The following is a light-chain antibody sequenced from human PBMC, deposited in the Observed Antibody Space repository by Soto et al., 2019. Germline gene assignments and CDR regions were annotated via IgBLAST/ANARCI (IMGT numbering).Light chain of an antibody. Sequence: EFVLTQSPGTLSLSPGERATLSCRASQTVRNNYLAWYQQKPGQAPRLLIYDASSRATGIPDRFSGGGSGTDFTLTISRLEPGDFAVYYCQQYGRSPYTFGQGTTLEIK. CDR2: DAS. CDR3: QQYGRSPYT. CDR1: QTVRNNY. V-gene: IGKV3-20*01. J-gene: IGKJ2*01.